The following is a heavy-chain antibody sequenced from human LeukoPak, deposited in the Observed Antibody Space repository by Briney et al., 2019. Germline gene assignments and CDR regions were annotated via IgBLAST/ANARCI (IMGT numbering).Heavy chain of an antibody. Sequence: GGSLRLSCAASGFTFRNYAMTWVRQAPGKGLEWVSALTGSGDNTYYADSVKGRFTISRDNSKNTLYLQMNSLRAEDTAVYYCAKSITIFAQYYFDYWGQGTLVTVSS. CDR3: AKSITIFAQYYFDY. V-gene: IGHV3-23*01. CDR2: LTGSGDNT. CDR1: GFTFRNYA. D-gene: IGHD3-3*01. J-gene: IGHJ4*02.